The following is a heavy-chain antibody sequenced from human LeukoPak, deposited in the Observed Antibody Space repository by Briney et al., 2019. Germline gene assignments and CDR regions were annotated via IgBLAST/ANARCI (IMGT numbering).Heavy chain of an antibody. V-gene: IGHV4-59*01. CDR1: GGSFSGYY. D-gene: IGHD3-22*01. Sequence: SETLSLTCAVYGGSFSGYYWSWIRQPPGKGLEWMGYIYYSGSTNYNPSLKSRVTISVDTSKNQFSLKLSSVTAADTAVYYCARGAYYYDSSGYRHWGQGTLVTVSS. CDR2: IYYSGST. CDR3: ARGAYYYDSSGYRH. J-gene: IGHJ4*02.